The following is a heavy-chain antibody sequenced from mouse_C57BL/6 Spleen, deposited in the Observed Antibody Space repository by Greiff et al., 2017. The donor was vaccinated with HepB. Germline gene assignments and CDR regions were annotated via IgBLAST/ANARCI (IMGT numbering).Heavy chain of an antibody. CDR2: IYPGDGDT. D-gene: IGHD1-1*01. V-gene: IGHV1-82*01. CDR3: ARWGYYGSSYEDY. CDR1: GYAFSSSW. Sequence: QVQLQQSGPELVKPGASVKISCKASGYAFSSSWMNWVKQRPGKGLEWIGRIYPGDGDTNYNGKFKGKATLTADQSSSTAYMQLSSLTSEDSAVYFCARWGYYGSSYEDYWGQGTTLTVSS. J-gene: IGHJ2*01.